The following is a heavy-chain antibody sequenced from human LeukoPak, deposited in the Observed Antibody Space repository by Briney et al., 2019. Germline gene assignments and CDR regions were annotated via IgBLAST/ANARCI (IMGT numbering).Heavy chain of an antibody. J-gene: IGHJ5*02. CDR2: ISSSSSYI. CDR1: GFTFSSYA. CDR3: ARDLKSSSWTTGWWFDP. Sequence: GGSLRLSCAASGFTFSSYAMSWVRQAPGKGLEWVSSISSSSSYIYHADSVKGRFTISRDNAKNSLYLQMNSLRAEDTAVYYCARDLKSSSWTTGWWFDPWGQGTLVTVSS. V-gene: IGHV3-21*01. D-gene: IGHD6-13*01.